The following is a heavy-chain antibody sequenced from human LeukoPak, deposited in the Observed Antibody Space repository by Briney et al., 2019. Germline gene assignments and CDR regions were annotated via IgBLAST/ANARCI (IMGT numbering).Heavy chain of an antibody. V-gene: IGHV1-58*02. CDR3: AGTPWFGELTLDY. CDR2: IVVGSGNT. CDR1: GFTFTSST. J-gene: IGHJ4*02. Sequence: GASLKVSCKASGFTFTSSTIQWARQARGQRLEWIGWIVVGSGNTNYAQKFQERVIITRDMSTTTVYMELSSLRSEDTAVYYCAGTPWFGELTLDYWGQGTLVTVSS. D-gene: IGHD3-10*01.